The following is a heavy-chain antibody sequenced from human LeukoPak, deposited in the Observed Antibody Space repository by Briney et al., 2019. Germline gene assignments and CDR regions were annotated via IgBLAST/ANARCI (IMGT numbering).Heavy chain of an antibody. CDR2: VNHGGGT. D-gene: IGHD5-12*01. J-gene: IGHJ1*01. CDR3: SREHSGFDYGV. V-gene: IGHV4-39*07. Sequence: SETLSLTCTVSGGSISSPSYYWSWIRPPQGKGLEWIGEVNHGGGTNYNPSLKSRVTISVDTSKNQFSLKATSVTAAGTAVYSCSREHSGFDYGVWGPGTLVTVSS. CDR1: GGSISSPSYY.